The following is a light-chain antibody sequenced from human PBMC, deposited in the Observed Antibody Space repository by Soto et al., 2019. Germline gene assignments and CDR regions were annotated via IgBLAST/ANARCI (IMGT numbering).Light chain of an antibody. Sequence: QSVLTQPPAASGSPGQSVTISCTGTSSDVGAYDYVSWYQQHPGKAPKLMIYEINKRPSGVPDRFSGSKSGNTASLTVSGLQAEDKADYYCSSFAGSNNFPYVFGTGTKV. J-gene: IGLJ1*01. CDR2: EIN. V-gene: IGLV2-8*01. CDR3: SSFAGSNNFPYV. CDR1: SSDVGAYDY.